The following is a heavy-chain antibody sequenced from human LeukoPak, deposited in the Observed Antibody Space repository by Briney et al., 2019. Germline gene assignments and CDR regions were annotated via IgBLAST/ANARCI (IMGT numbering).Heavy chain of an antibody. D-gene: IGHD2-2*01. J-gene: IGHJ6*02. V-gene: IGHV3-48*01. CDR2: ISPGTI. Sequence: TGGSLRLSCAASGFTFSRHPMNWVRQAPGKGLEWVSYISPGTIYYADSVKGRFTISRDNSKNTLYLQMNSLRAEDTAVYYCARDELYCSSTSCYASYYYYGMDVWGQGTTVTVSS. CDR3: ARDELYCSSTSCYASYYYYGMDV. CDR1: GFTFSRHP.